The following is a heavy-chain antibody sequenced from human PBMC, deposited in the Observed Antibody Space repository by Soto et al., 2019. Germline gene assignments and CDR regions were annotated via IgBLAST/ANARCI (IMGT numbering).Heavy chain of an antibody. CDR3: ARYTNDIWSGYSKYYFDY. Sequence: QVQLQESGPGLVKPSQTLSLTCTVSGGSISSGGYYWSWIRQHPGKGLEWIGYIYYSGSTYYNPSLKSRVTISVDTSKNQFSLKLSSVTAADTAVYYCARYTNDIWSGYSKYYFDYWGQGTLVTVSS. CDR1: GGSISSGGYY. CDR2: IYYSGST. J-gene: IGHJ4*02. D-gene: IGHD3-3*01. V-gene: IGHV4-31*03.